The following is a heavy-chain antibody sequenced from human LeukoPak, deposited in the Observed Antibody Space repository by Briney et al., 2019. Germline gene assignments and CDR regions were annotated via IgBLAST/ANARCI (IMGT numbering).Heavy chain of an antibody. CDR2: ISSSGSTI. J-gene: IGHJ1*01. Sequence: GGSLRLSCAASGFTFSSYEMNWVRQAPGKGLEWVSYISSSGSTIYYADSVKGRFTISRDNAKNSLYLQMNSLRAEDTAVYYCARVRQDYYDSSGYWGYFQHWGQGTLVTIAS. CDR1: GFTFSSYE. V-gene: IGHV3-48*03. D-gene: IGHD3-22*01. CDR3: ARVRQDYYDSSGYWGYFQH.